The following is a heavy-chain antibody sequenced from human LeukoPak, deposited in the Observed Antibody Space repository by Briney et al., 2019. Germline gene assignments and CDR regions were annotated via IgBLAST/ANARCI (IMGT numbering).Heavy chain of an antibody. Sequence: GGSLRLSCAASGFTFSSYGMSWVRQAPGRGLEGVSYISRSSSAIYSADSLKGRFTISRDNAKTSLYLQMNSLRDEDTAVYYCAREYYYNYYGLDVWGQGTTVTVSS. CDR3: AREYYYNYYGLDV. V-gene: IGHV3-48*02. CDR1: GFTFSSYG. J-gene: IGHJ6*02. CDR2: ISRSSSAI.